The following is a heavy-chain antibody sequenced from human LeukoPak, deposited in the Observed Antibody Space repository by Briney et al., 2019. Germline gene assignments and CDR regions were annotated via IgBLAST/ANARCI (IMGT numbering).Heavy chain of an antibody. Sequence: GASVKVSCKASGYTFTSYAMNWVRQAPGQGLEWMGWINTNTGNPTYAQGFTGRFVFSLDTSVSTAYLQISSLKAEDTAVYYCARDLPPHLSGPVYYYYYYGMDVWGQGTTVTVSS. CDR3: ARDLPPHLSGPVYYYYYYGMDV. V-gene: IGHV7-4-1*02. D-gene: IGHD2/OR15-2a*01. CDR2: INTNTGNP. CDR1: GYTFTSYA. J-gene: IGHJ6*02.